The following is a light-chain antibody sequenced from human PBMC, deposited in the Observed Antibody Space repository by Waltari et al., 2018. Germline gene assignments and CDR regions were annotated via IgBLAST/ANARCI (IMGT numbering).Light chain of an antibody. J-gene: IGKJ3*01. CDR3: MQGLHFPLT. Sequence: DVVMTQSPLSLPVTPGDPASISCRSSQSLLYSNGYNYVNWYLQRPGQSPQPLIYLGSNRASGVPGRFSGSGSGTDFTLKISRVEAEDVGVYYCMQGLHFPLTFGPGTKVDIK. V-gene: IGKV2-28*01. CDR2: LGS. CDR1: QSLLYSNGYNY.